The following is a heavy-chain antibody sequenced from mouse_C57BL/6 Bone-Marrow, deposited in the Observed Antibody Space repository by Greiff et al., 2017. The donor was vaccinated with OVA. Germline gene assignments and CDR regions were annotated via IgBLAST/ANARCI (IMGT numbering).Heavy chain of an antibody. Sequence: QVQLQQSGAELVKPGASVKLSCKASGYTFTSYWMHWVKQRPGQGLEWIGMIHPNSGSTNYNEKFKSKATLTVDKSSSTAYMQLSSLTSEDSAVYYCARGDYYGSYWYFDVWGTGTTVIVSS. CDR3: ARGDYYGSYWYFDV. J-gene: IGHJ1*03. CDR2: IHPNSGST. V-gene: IGHV1-64*01. CDR1: GYTFTSYW. D-gene: IGHD1-1*01.